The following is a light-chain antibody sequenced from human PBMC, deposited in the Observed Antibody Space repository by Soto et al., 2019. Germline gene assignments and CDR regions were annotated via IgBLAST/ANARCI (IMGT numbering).Light chain of an antibody. CDR2: DAS. Sequence: EVVLTHSPGTLSLSPGESATLSCRASQSVYINSLAWYQHKRGRAPRLLIYDASTRATAVHDRFTGSGCRTDFALTISSLEPEDAAVYYCQQYGYSPFTCGPGTNLDIK. CDR3: QQYGYSPFT. CDR1: QSVYINS. J-gene: IGKJ2*01. V-gene: IGKV3-20*01.